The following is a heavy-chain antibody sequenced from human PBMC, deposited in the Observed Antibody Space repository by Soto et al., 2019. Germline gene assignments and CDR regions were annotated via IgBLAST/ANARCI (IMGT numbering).Heavy chain of an antibody. CDR2: ISGGGDTT. CDR3: AKLRDFVVLPAGILDY. V-gene: IGHV3-23*01. Sequence: PGGSLRFSCAASGFTFSSYGISWIRLSPGKGLVWVSVISGGGDTTYYTPSVKGRFTISRDDFRNTLYLQMNSLRTEDTAIYYCAKLRDFVVLPAGILDYWGPGTLVTVSS. J-gene: IGHJ4*02. CDR1: GFTFSSYG. D-gene: IGHD2-8*01.